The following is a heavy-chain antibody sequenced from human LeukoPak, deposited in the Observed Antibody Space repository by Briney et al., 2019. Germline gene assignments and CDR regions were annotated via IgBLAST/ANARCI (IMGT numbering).Heavy chain of an antibody. V-gene: IGHV1-46*01. CDR1: GYIITTYY. Sequence: ASVKVSCKASGYIITTYYMHWVRQAPGQGLEWMRLINPDSGSTNYAQNFQGRVTMTRDTSTSTVYTELSSLRSEDTAVYYCARDLQARVILYSLDFWGQGTLVTVSS. J-gene: IGHJ4*02. D-gene: IGHD2-21*01. CDR2: INPDSGST. CDR3: ARDLQARVILYSLDF.